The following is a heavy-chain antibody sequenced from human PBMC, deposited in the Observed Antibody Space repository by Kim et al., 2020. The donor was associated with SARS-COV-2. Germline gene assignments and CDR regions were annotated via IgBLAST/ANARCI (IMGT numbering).Heavy chain of an antibody. V-gene: IGHV3-7*03. CDR3: ARLDTATFWGSSD. D-gene: IGHD5-18*01. J-gene: IGHJ4*02. Sequence: YHVDSMKGRLISSRDNAKNSMYLQMNSLRAEDTAVYYCARLDTATFWGSSDWGQGTLVTVSS.